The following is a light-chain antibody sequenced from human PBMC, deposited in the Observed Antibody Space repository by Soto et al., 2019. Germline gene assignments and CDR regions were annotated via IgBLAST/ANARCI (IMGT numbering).Light chain of an antibody. CDR1: RGHSSYA. CDR2: LNSDGSH. Sequence: QSVLTQSPSASASLGASVKLTCTLSRGHSSYAIAWHQQQPEKGPRYLMKLNSDGSHSKGDGIPDRFSGSSSGAERYLTISSLQSEDEAYYSCRTWGTGPWVFGGGTKLTVL. CDR3: RTWGTGPWV. J-gene: IGLJ3*02. V-gene: IGLV4-69*01.